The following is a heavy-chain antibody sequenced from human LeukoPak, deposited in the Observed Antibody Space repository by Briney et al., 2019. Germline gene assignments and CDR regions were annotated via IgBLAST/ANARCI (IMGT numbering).Heavy chain of an antibody. V-gene: IGHV4-59*01. Sequence: SGPTLVKPSETLSLTCTVSGGSISSYYWSWIRQPPGKGLEWIGYIYYSGSTNYNPSLKSRVTISVDTSKNQFSLKLSSVTAADTAVYYCARAKWLDGQYYFDYWGQGTLVTVSS. CDR2: IYYSGST. CDR1: GGSISSYY. D-gene: IGHD6-19*01. CDR3: ARAKWLDGQYYFDY. J-gene: IGHJ4*02.